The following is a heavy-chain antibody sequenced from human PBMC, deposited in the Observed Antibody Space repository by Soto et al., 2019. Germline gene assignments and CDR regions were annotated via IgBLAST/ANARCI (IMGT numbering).Heavy chain of an antibody. J-gene: IGHJ6*02. V-gene: IGHV4-34*01. CDR3: ARANPRVPAAYYYYYYYGMDV. D-gene: IGHD2-2*01. CDR2: INHSGST. CDR1: GGSFSGYY. Sequence: SETLSLTCAVYGGSFSGYYWSWIRQPPGKGLEWIGEINHSGSTNYNPSLKSRVTISVDTSKNQFSLKLSSVTAADTAVYYCARANPRVPAAYYYYYYYGMDVWGQGTTVTVSS.